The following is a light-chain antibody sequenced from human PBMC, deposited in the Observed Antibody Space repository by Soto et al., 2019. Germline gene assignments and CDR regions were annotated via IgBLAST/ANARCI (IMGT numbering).Light chain of an antibody. V-gene: IGKV1-39*01. CDR3: QQYNSYSWT. CDR2: AAS. J-gene: IGKJ1*01. CDR1: QSISNF. Sequence: DIQMTQSPSSLSASVGDRVTITCRASQSISNFLNWYQQKPGKAPKLLIYAASSLQSGVPSRFSGSGSGTEFTLTISSLQPDDFATYYCQQYNSYSWTFGQGTKVDI.